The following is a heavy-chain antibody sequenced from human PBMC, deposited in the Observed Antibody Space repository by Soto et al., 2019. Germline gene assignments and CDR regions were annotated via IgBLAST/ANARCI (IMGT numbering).Heavy chain of an antibody. Sequence: PGGSLRLSCAASGFTFGTYGMHWVRQAPGKGLEWVAGIWYDGSVKTYADSVKGRFSISRDNSQNTVYLQMNTLSAEDTAVYYCARADCGGQCPCDYWGQGTMVTVS. CDR3: ARADCGGQCPCDY. V-gene: IGHV3-33*01. D-gene: IGHD2-21*01. CDR1: GFTFGTYG. J-gene: IGHJ4*02. CDR2: IWYDGSVK.